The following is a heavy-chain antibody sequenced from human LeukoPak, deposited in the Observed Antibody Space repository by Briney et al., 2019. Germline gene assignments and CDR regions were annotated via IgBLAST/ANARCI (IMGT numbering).Heavy chain of an antibody. J-gene: IGHJ4*02. V-gene: IGHV1-2*02. CDR1: GYTFTGYY. D-gene: IGHD3-3*01. CDR3: ARDDFWSGYYCD. Sequence: ASVKVSCKASGYTFTGYYMHWVRQAPGQGLEWMGWINPNSGGTNYAQKFQGRVTMTRDTSISTAYMELSRLRSEDTAVYYCARDDFWSGYYCDWGQGTLVTVSS. CDR2: INPNSGGT.